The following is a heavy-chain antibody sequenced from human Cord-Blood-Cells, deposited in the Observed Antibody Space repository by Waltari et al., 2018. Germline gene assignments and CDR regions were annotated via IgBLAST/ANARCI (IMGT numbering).Heavy chain of an antibody. CDR2: MYYRGST. CDR1: GGSISSSSYY. CDR3: ASKDGYNDY. J-gene: IGHJ4*02. Sequence: QPQLQESGPGLVKPSETLSLTCTVSGGSISSSSYYRGWIRQPPGKGLEWIGSMYYRGSTYYNPSIKSRVTISVDTSKNQFSLKLSSVTAADTAVYYCASKDGYNDYWGQGTLVTVSS. D-gene: IGHD5-12*01. V-gene: IGHV4-39*01.